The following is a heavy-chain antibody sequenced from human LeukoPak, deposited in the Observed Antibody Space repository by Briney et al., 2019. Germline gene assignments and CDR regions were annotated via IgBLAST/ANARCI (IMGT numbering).Heavy chain of an antibody. J-gene: IGHJ4*01. D-gene: IGHD1-14*01. V-gene: IGHV4-61*09. Sequence: SETLSLTCTVSGGSISSGSYSWSWIRQPAGKGLEWMGNIYKSGSTNYNPSLKSRLTISTDTSKNQFSFKLNFVTAADTALYYCVTAPNQDFFDYWGRGTLVTVSS. CDR1: GGSISSGSYS. CDR3: VTAPNQDFFDY. CDR2: IYKSGST.